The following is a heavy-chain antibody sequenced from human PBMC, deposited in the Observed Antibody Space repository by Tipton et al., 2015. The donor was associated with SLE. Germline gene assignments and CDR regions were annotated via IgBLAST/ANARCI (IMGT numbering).Heavy chain of an antibody. CDR3: AKDMDSSALGGY. Sequence: SLRLSCAASGFTFSSYGMHWVRQAPGKGLEWAAFIRYDGSNKYYADSVKGRFTISRDNSKNTLYLQMNSLRAEDTAVYYCAKDMDSSALGGYWGQGTLVTVSS. V-gene: IGHV3-30*02. J-gene: IGHJ4*02. CDR1: GFTFSSYG. CDR2: IRYDGSNK. D-gene: IGHD6-19*01.